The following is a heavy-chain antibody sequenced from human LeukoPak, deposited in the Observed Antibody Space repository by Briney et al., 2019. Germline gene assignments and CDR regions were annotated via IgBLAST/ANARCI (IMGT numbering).Heavy chain of an antibody. D-gene: IGHD3-3*01. V-gene: IGHV1-8*03. CDR3: ARGGGYYTGNWFDP. CDR1: GYTFTSYD. J-gene: IGHJ5*02. Sequence: TSVKVSCKASGYTFTSYDINWVRQATGQGLEWMGWMNPNSGNTGYAQKFQGRVTITRNTSISTAYMELSSLRSEDTAVYYCARGGGYYTGNWFDPWGQGTLVTVSS. CDR2: MNPNSGNT.